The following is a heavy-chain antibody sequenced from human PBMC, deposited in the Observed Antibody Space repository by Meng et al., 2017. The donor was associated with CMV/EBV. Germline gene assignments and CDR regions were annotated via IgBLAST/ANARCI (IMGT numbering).Heavy chain of an antibody. V-gene: IGHV1-69*12. CDR1: GCTFSSYA. J-gene: IGHJ1*01. Sequence: VQLVQSGAAVKKPGSSVLVSCKAPGCTFSSYAISWVRQAPGQGLEWMGGIIPIFGTANYAQKFQCRVTITADESASTAYMELSILGSEETAVDYCARDGAGYYYDSSGYFIYFQHWGNGTLVTVAS. D-gene: IGHD3-22*01. CDR2: IIPIFGTA. CDR3: ARDGAGYYYDSSGYFIYFQH.